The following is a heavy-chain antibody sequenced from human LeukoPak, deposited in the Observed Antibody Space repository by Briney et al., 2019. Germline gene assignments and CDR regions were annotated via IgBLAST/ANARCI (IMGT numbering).Heavy chain of an antibody. D-gene: IGHD3-10*01. CDR2: IDWDDDK. Sequence: ESGPALVKPTQTLTVTCTFSGFSLSTSGMCVSWIRQPPGKALEWLARIDWDDDKYYSTFLKTRLTISKDTSKNQVVLTMTNMDPVDTATYYCARTYYYGSESEPYYFDYWGQGTLVTVSS. V-gene: IGHV2-70*11. J-gene: IGHJ4*02. CDR1: GFSLSTSGMC. CDR3: ARTYYYGSESEPYYFDY.